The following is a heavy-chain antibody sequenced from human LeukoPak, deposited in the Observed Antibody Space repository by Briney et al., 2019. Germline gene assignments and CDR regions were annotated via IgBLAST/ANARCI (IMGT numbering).Heavy chain of an antibody. CDR1: GGSISSGGYY. CDR2: IYHSGST. CDR3: AMGRGSSPGVGYYYYYMDV. D-gene: IGHD6-6*01. V-gene: IGHV4-30-2*01. J-gene: IGHJ6*03. Sequence: SETLSLTCTVSGGSISSGGYYWSWIRQPPGKGLEWIGYIYHSGSTYYNPSLRSRVTISVDRSKSQFSLKLSSVTAADTAVYYCAMGRGSSPGVGYYYYYMDVWGKGTTVTVSS.